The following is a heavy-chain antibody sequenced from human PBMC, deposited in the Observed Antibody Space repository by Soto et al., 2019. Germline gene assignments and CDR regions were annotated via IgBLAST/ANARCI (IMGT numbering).Heavy chain of an antibody. CDR3: ARALYCSSTSCRYTVNYYYYMDV. Sequence: PGGSLRLSCAASGFIFSSYDVHWVRQAPGKGLEWVSVITTTGDTYYAASVKGRFTISRENAENSLYLQMNSLRAEDTAVYYCARALYCSSTSCRYTVNYYYYMDVWGKGTTVTVSS. CDR1: GFIFSSYD. J-gene: IGHJ6*03. D-gene: IGHD2-2*01. V-gene: IGHV3-13*01. CDR2: ITTTGDT.